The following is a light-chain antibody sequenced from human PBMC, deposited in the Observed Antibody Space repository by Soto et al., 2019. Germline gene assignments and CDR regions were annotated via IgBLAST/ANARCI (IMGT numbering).Light chain of an antibody. J-gene: IGKJ2*01. Sequence: EVVMTQSPATLSVSPGERATLSCRASQSVSTSLAWYQQKPGQAPRLLIYGASTRATGIPAWFSGSGSGTEFTLTISSLQSEDFAVYYCQHYGGSPLYTFGQGTKLEIK. CDR1: QSVSTS. V-gene: IGKV3-15*01. CDR3: QHYGGSPLYT. CDR2: GAS.